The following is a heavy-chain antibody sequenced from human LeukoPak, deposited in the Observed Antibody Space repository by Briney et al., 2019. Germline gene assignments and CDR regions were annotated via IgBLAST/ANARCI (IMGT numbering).Heavy chain of an antibody. CDR3: AKAPRGEWELNFDY. CDR1: GFTFDDYA. V-gene: IGHV3-9*01. CDR2: ISWNSGSI. J-gene: IGHJ4*02. D-gene: IGHD1-26*01. Sequence: GGSLRLSCAASGFTFDDYAMHWVRQAPGKGLEWVSGISWNSGSIGYADSVKGRFTISRDNAKNSLYLQMNSLRAEDTALYYCAKAPRGEWELNFDYWGQGTLVTVSS.